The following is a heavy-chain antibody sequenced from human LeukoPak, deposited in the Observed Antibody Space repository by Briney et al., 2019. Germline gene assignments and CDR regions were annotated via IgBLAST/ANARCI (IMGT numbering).Heavy chain of an antibody. Sequence: QPGGSLRLSCAASGFTFSSYAVSWVRQAPGKGLEWVSAISGSGGSTYYADSVKGRFTISRDNSKNTLYLQMNSLRAEDTAVYYCAIVGRSGYYFDYWGQGTLVTVSS. CDR2: ISGSGGST. D-gene: IGHD3-22*01. J-gene: IGHJ4*02. CDR3: AIVGRSGYYFDY. V-gene: IGHV3-23*01. CDR1: GFTFSSYA.